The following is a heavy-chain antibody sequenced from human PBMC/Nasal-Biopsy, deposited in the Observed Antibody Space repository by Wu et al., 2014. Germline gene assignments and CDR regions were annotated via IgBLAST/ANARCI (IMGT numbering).Heavy chain of an antibody. CDR3: AREPMRDNNYLDY. Sequence: VKVSCKASGYTFNNYDINWVRQAAGQGLEWMGWMNPKSGNTGYAQKFQGRVAMTRDTSINTAYMELSGLRSDDTAVYYCAREPMRDNNYLDYWGQGSLITVSS. CDR1: GYTFNNYD. CDR2: MNPKSGNT. J-gene: IGHJ4*02. V-gene: IGHV1-8*01. D-gene: IGHD5-24*01.